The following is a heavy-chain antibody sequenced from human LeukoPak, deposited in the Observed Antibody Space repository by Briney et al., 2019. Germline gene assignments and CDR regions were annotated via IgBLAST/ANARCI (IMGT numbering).Heavy chain of an antibody. D-gene: IGHD2-2*02. V-gene: IGHV4-30-2*02. Sequence: SQTLSLTCAVSGGSISSGGYSWSWIRQPPGKGLEWIGEINHSGSTNYNPSLKSRVTISVDTSKNQFSLKLSSVTAADTAVYYCARRRAAKFGVVPAAIYGMDVWGQGTTVTVSS. J-gene: IGHJ6*02. CDR2: INHSGST. CDR3: ARRRAAKFGVVPAAIYGMDV. CDR1: GGSISSGGYS.